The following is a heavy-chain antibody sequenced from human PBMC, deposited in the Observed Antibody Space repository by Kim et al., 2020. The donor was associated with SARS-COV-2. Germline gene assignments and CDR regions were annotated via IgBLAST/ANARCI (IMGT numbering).Heavy chain of an antibody. D-gene: IGHD5-18*01. CDR2: IASRGRAI. CDR3: ASDENNYGYHSVPAL. J-gene: IGHJ4*01. V-gene: IGHV3-11*01. CDR1: GFTFSDYH. Sequence: GGSLRLSCAASGFTFSDYHMSWIRQTPGKGLEWISYIASRGRAIFYADSVKGRFTISRDDDKNLLFLQMSSLRADDTAVYYCASDENNYGYHSVPALWGQGTLVTVSS.